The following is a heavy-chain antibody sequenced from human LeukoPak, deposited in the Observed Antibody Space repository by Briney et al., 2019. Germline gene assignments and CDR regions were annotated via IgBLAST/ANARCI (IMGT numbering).Heavy chain of an antibody. CDR1: GFTFSSYA. CDR3: ARDETMVRGGPRPY. CDR2: ISDSGGST. Sequence: PGGSLRLSCAASGFTFSSYAMSWVRQAPGKGLEWVSGISDSGGSTYYADSVRGRFTISRDNSTNTLHLQMNSLRAEDTAAYYCARDETMVRGGPRPYWGQGTLVTISS. J-gene: IGHJ4*02. D-gene: IGHD3-10*01. V-gene: IGHV3-23*01.